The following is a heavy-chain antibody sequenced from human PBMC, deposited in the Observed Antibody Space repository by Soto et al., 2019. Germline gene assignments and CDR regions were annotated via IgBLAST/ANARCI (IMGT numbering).Heavy chain of an antibody. Sequence: PGWSLRLSCAASGFTFSSYAMSWVRQAPGKGLEWVSAISGSGGSTYYADSVKGRFTISRDNSKNTLYLQMNSLRAEDTAVYYSPPDLLTGSHKTWFSHWGQGTRVSVPS. D-gene: IGHD1-20*01. J-gene: IGHJ4*02. CDR3: PPDLLTGSHKTWFSH. CDR2: ISGSGGST. V-gene: IGHV3-23*01. CDR1: GFTFSSYA.